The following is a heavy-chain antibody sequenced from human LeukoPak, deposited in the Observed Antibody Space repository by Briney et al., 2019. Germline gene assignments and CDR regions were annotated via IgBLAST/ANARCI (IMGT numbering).Heavy chain of an antibody. D-gene: IGHD6-13*01. CDR3: ASIAAAGPIDY. Sequence: SGGSLRLSCAASGFTFSDYYMSWIRQAPGKGLEWVSYISSSSSYTNYADSVKGRFTISRDNAKNPLYLQMNSLRAEDTAVYYCASIAAAGPIDYWGQGTLVTVSS. V-gene: IGHV3-11*03. CDR2: ISSSSSYT. J-gene: IGHJ4*02. CDR1: GFTFSDYY.